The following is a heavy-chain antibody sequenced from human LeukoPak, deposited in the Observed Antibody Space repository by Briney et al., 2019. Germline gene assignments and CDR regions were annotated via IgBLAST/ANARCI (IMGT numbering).Heavy chain of an antibody. J-gene: IGHJ3*02. CDR1: GFTFYGSG. Sequence: PGGSLRLSCAASGFTFYGSGIHWVRQASGKGLEWVGRLKSKTDHYATSYAASVKGRFTISRGDSKNTAYLQMNSLKSEDTAVYYCTRLVAAGGVEAFDIWGQGTTVTVSS. CDR3: TRLVAAGGVEAFDI. D-gene: IGHD6-13*01. V-gene: IGHV3-73*01. CDR2: LKSKTDHYAT.